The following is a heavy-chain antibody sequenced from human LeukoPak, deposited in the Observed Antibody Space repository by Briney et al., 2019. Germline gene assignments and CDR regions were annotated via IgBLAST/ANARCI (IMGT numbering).Heavy chain of an antibody. V-gene: IGHV1-69*04. CDR1: GGTFSSYA. Sequence: ASVKVSCKASGGTFSSYAISWVRQAPGQGLEWMGRIIPILGIANYAQKFQGRVTITADKSTSTAYMELSSLRSENTAVYYCARDNYYDSSDAFDIWGQGTMVTVSS. D-gene: IGHD3-22*01. CDR3: ARDNYYDSSDAFDI. CDR2: IIPILGIA. J-gene: IGHJ3*02.